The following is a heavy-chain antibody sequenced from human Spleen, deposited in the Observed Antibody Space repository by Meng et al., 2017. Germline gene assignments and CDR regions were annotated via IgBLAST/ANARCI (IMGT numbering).Heavy chain of an antibody. CDR2: PGAHPGDT. CDR3: ARGTPGRSYCDY. V-gene: IGHV1-18*01. J-gene: IGHJ4*02. D-gene: IGHD3-10*01. CDR1: DYTFTGYG. Sequence: HVPLVQSGTEVNKRGASLKVSCKASDYTFTGYGVCWVRQAPGQGLEWMAWPGAHPGDTSFAPKFLGRVPVTADTATATAYMELRSLRSDDTAVYYCARGTPGRSYCDYWGLGTLVTVSS.